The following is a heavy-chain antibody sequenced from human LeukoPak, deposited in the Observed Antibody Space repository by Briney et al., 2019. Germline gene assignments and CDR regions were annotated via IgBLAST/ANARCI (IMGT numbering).Heavy chain of an antibody. CDR2: INPNSGGT. J-gene: IGHJ3*02. V-gene: IGHV1-2*02. Sequence: GASVKVSCKASGYTFTGYYMHWVRQAPGQGLEWMGWINPNSGGTNYAQKFQGRVTMTRDTSISTAYMELSRLRSDDTAVYYCATPYYSNYAEHAFDIWGQGTMVTVSS. D-gene: IGHD4-11*01. CDR1: GYTFTGYY. CDR3: ATPYYSNYAEHAFDI.